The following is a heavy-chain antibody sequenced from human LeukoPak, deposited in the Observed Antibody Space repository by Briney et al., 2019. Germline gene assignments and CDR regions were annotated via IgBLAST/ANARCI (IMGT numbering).Heavy chain of an antibody. Sequence: GGSLRLSCAASGFTFSSYAMHWVRQAPGKGLEWVAVISYDGSNKYYADSVKGRFTISRDNSKNTLYLQMNSLRAEDTAVYYCARAVEQNQWELLGGFDYWGQGTLVTVSS. CDR2: ISYDGSNK. V-gene: IGHV3-30-3*01. CDR1: GFTFSSYA. D-gene: IGHD1-26*01. CDR3: ARAVEQNQWELLGGFDY. J-gene: IGHJ4*02.